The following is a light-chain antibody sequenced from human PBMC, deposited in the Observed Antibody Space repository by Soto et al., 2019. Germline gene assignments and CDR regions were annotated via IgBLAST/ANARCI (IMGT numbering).Light chain of an antibody. CDR3: SSYTSSSNWV. CDR2: DVS. Sequence: QSVLTQPASVSGSPGQSITISCTGTSSDVGGYNYVSWYQQHPGKAPKLMIYDVSNRPSGVSNRFSGSKSGNTASLTISGLQADDEADYYCSSYTSSSNWVFGGGTQLTVL. V-gene: IGLV2-14*01. J-gene: IGLJ3*02. CDR1: SSDVGGYNY.